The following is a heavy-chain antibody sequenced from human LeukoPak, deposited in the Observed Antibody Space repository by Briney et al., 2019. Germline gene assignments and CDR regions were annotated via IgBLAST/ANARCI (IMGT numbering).Heavy chain of an antibody. V-gene: IGHV4-39*07. Sequence: PSETLSLTCTVSGGSISSSSYYWGWIRQPPGKGLEWIGSIYYSGSTYYNPSLKSRVTISVDTSKNQFSLKLSSVTAADTAVYYCARGGGGDLAVAGTGTLYYFDYWGQGTLVTVSS. J-gene: IGHJ4*02. CDR2: IYYSGST. CDR1: GGSISSSSYY. CDR3: ARGGGGDLAVAGTGTLYYFDY. D-gene: IGHD6-19*01.